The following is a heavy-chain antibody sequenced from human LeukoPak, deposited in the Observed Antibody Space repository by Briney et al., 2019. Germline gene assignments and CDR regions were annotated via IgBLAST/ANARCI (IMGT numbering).Heavy chain of an antibody. Sequence: PSETLSLTCTVSGGSISSYYWSLIRQPAGKGLELIGRIYTSGSTNYNPSLKSRVTMSVDTSKNQFSLKLSSVTAADTAVYYCARERGYSSSWYSVSSWFDPWGQGTLVTVSS. CDR1: GGSISSYY. CDR3: ARERGYSSSWYSVSSWFDP. D-gene: IGHD6-13*01. J-gene: IGHJ5*02. CDR2: IYTSGST. V-gene: IGHV4-4*07.